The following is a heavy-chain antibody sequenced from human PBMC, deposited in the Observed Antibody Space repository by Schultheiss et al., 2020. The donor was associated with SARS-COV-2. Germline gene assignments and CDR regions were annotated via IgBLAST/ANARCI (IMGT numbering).Heavy chain of an antibody. CDR3: ARQGSGYYPDY. J-gene: IGHJ4*02. CDR1: GGSISSYY. V-gene: IGHV4-59*08. D-gene: IGHD3-22*01. CDR2: IYYSGST. Sequence: SETLSLTCTVSGGSISSYYWSWIRQPPGKGLEWIGYIYYSGSTYYNPSLKSRVTISVDTSKNQFSLKLSSVTAADTAVYYCARQGSGYYPDYWGQGTLVTVSS.